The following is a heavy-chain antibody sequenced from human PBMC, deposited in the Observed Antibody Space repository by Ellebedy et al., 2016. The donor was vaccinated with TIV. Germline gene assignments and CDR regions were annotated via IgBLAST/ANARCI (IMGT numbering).Heavy chain of an antibody. J-gene: IGHJ6*02. Sequence: PGGSLRLSCAASGFTVSSNYMSWVRQAPGKGLEWVSVIYSGGSTYYAAYVKCRFTISRDKSKNKLYLQMSSLRAEDTAVDYCARDPQTGGYSYDLGGSNYGMDVWGQGTTVTVSS. V-gene: IGHV3-66*01. CDR2: IYSGGST. D-gene: IGHD5-18*01. CDR1: GFTVSSNY. CDR3: ARDPQTGGYSYDLGGSNYGMDV.